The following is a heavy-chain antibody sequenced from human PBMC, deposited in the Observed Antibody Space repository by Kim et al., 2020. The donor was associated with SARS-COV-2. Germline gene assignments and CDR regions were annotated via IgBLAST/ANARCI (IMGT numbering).Heavy chain of an antibody. CDR1: GFTFSDYY. CDR2: ISSSGSTI. J-gene: IGHJ4*02. V-gene: IGHV3-11*04. CDR3: ARALDNWNDVADY. D-gene: IGHD1-20*01. Sequence: GGSLRLSCAASGFTFSDYYMSWIRQAPGKGLEWVSYISSSGSTIYYADSVKGRFTISRDNAKNSLYLQMNSLRAEDTAVYYCARALDNWNDVADYWGQGTLVTVSS.